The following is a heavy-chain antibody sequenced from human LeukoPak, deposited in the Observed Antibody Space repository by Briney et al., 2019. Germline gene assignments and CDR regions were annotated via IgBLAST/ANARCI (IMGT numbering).Heavy chain of an antibody. CDR1: GFTFCSYS. Sequence: GGSLRLSCAPSGFTFCSYSLQWVRQAPGEGLVWVSRIGGDGTTTTYADSVKGRFTISRDNAKNTLYLQMNSLRAEDTAMYDCVRDHNFGLDSWGQGALVTVSS. CDR3: VRDHNFGLDS. J-gene: IGHJ4*02. D-gene: IGHD1-1*01. CDR2: IGGDGTTT. V-gene: IGHV3-74*01.